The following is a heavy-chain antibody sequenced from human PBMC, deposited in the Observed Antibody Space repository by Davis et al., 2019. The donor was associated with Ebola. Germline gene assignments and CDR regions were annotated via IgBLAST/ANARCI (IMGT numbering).Heavy chain of an antibody. CDR1: GGSFSGYY. D-gene: IGHD6-6*01. CDR3: ARFGGAARTFDY. V-gene: IGHV3-21*01. Sequence: ETLSLTCAVYGGSFSGYYWSWVRQAPGKGLEWVSSISSSSSYIYYADSVKGRFTISRDNAKNSLYLQMNSLRAEDTAVYYCARFGGAARTFDYWGQGTLVTVSS. CDR2: ISSSSSYI. J-gene: IGHJ4*02.